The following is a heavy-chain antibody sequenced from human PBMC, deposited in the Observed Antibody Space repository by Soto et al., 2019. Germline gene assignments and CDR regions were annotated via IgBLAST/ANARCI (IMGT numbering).Heavy chain of an antibody. CDR3: ARDSGADTG. V-gene: IGHV3-7*03. J-gene: IGHJ3*01. CDR2: INQDGSEK. Sequence: GGSLRLSCAASGFTFSSYVMSWFRPAPGKGLEWVANINQDGSEKYYVDSVKGRFTISRDNAKNSVYLQMNSLRAEDTAVYYCARDSGADTGWGQGTMVTVSS. D-gene: IGHD3-10*01. CDR1: GFTFSSYV.